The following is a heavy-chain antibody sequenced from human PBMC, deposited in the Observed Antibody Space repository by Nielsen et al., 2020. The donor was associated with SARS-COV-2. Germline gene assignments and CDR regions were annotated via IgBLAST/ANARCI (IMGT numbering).Heavy chain of an antibody. CDR3: ARDRGSYYGADAFDI. V-gene: IGHV3-21*01. CDR1: GFTFSSYS. CDR2: ISSSSYI. J-gene: IGHJ3*02. Sequence: GGSLRLSCAASGFTFSSYSMNWVRQAPGKGLEWVSSISSSSYIYYADSVKGRFTISRDNAKNSLYLQMNSLRAEDTAVYYCARDRGSYYGADAFDIWGRGTMVTVSS. D-gene: IGHD1-26*01.